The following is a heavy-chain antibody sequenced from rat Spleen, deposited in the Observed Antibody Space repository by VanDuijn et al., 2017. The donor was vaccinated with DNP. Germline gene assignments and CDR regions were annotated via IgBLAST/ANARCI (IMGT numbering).Heavy chain of an antibody. Sequence: EVHLVGSGGGLVQPGRSMKLSCAASGFTFTNSDMAWVRQAPTKGLEWVATITTSGGSTFYRDSVKGRFTISRENAKSTLYLQMNSLRSEDMATYYCARWGNSDWHFDFWGPGTMVTVSS. CDR1: GFTFTNSD. CDR2: ITTSGGST. CDR3: ARWGNSDWHFDF. V-gene: IGHV5-25*01. D-gene: IGHD1-10*01. J-gene: IGHJ1*01.